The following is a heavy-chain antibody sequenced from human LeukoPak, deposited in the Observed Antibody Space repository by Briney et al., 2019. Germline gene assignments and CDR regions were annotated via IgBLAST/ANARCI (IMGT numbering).Heavy chain of an antibody. J-gene: IGHJ3*02. Sequence: SETLSLTCTVSGGSISSADYYWGWIRQPPGKGLECIGYIYYSGSTDYNPSLRSRVTISVDTSKNQFSLKLNSVTAADTAVYYCVRPKYGCDVFDIWGQGTMVTVSS. CDR1: GGSISSADYY. CDR3: VRPKYGCDVFDI. CDR2: IYYSGST. D-gene: IGHD4-17*01. V-gene: IGHV4-30-4*01.